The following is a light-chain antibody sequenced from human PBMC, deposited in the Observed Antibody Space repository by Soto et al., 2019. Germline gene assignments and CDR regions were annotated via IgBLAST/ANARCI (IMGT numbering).Light chain of an antibody. CDR1: QLISNY. Sequence: EIRVTQSPATLSLSPGETATLSCRANQLISNYLAWYQQKPGQAPRLLIYDASNRATGIPARFSGSGSGTDFTLTISSLEPEDFAVYYCQQRGNWPLTFGGGTKV. CDR3: QQRGNWPLT. CDR2: DAS. J-gene: IGKJ4*01. V-gene: IGKV3-11*01.